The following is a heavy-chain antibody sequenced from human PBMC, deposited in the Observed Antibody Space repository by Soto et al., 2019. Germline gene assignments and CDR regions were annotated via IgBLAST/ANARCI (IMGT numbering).Heavy chain of an antibody. CDR2: IYYIGST. CDR1: GGSLSSGVYY. V-gene: IGHV4-30-4*01. CDR3: ARERTSNGAPKSWFGP. Sequence: PSETLSLTCTVSGGSLSSGVYYWSWIRQPPGKGLDGIGYIYYIGSTYYNPSLNRLVTISVDTSKNQFSLKLRPVTAAVTAVYFSARERTSNGAPKSWFGPRGQGTLVTVSS. J-gene: IGHJ5*02. D-gene: IGHD2-8*01.